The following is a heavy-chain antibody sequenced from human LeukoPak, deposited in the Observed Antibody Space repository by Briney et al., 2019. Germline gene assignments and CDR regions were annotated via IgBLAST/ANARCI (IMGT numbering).Heavy chain of an antibody. D-gene: IGHD3-10*01. Sequence: GGSLRLSCAASKFTFDNYAMSWVRQAPGKGLEWVSGINWNGDSTGYADSVKGRLTISRDNAKNSLYLQMNSLRAEDTALYYCARVGVDGSGSYYNGGLDYWGQGTLVTVSS. CDR3: ARVGVDGSGSYYNGGLDY. CDR2: INWNGDST. V-gene: IGHV3-20*04. CDR1: KFTFDNYA. J-gene: IGHJ4*02.